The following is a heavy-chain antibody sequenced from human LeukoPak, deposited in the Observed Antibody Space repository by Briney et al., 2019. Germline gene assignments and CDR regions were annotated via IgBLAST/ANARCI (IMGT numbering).Heavy chain of an antibody. CDR2: IYYSGST. CDR3: ARQTLADAYDG. J-gene: IGHJ3*01. V-gene: IGHV4-59*08. Sequence: PSETLSLTCTVSGVSLSGYYWSWIRQPPGKGLEWIGYIYYSGSTHYSPSLKSRVTISIDTSKNKFSLELTSVTAADTAVYYCARQTLADAYDGGCLGTMVTGSS. CDR1: GVSLSGYY. D-gene: IGHD2/OR15-2a*01.